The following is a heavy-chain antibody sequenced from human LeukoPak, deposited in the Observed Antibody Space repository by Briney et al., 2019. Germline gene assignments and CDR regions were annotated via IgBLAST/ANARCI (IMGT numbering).Heavy chain of an antibody. J-gene: IGHJ5*02. CDR1: GYTFTSYD. CDR2: MNPNSGNT. Sequence: ASVKVSCKASGYTFTSYDINWVRQATGQGLEWMGWMNPNSGNTGYAQKFQGRVTMTRNTSISTAYMELSSLRSEDTAVYYCAILLGYSSGWYKGNWFDPWCQGTLVTVSS. V-gene: IGHV1-8*01. CDR3: AILLGYSSGWYKGNWFDP. D-gene: IGHD6-19*01.